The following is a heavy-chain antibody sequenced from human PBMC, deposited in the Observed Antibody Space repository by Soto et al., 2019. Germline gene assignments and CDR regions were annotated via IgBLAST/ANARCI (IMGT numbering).Heavy chain of an antibody. J-gene: IGHJ4*02. V-gene: IGHV3-23*01. CDR1: GFSISTYG. CDR2: FSGSSGNT. CDR3: ARWNGDGDS. D-gene: IGHD1-1*01. Sequence: EVQLLESGGGLAQPGGSLRLSCAASGFSISTYGVTWVRQAPGKGLEWVSGFSGSSGNTYYADSGKGRFTISRDNSKNTVYLQMNSLRAEGTAVYYCARWNGDGDSWGQGTLVTVSS.